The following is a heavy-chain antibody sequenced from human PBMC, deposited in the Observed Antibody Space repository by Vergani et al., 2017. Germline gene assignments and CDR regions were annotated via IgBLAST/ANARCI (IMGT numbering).Heavy chain of an antibody. J-gene: IGHJ4*02. D-gene: IGHD3-10*01. Sequence: EVQLLESGGGLVQPGGSLRLSCAASGFTFSSYAMSWVRQAPGKGLEWVSAISGSGGSTYYADSVKGRFTISRDNSKNTLYLQMNSLRAEETAVYYCTVTGRSLDTVRGVPFVWGQGTLVTVSS. CDR3: TVTGRSLDTVRGVPFV. CDR2: ISGSGGST. CDR1: GFTFSSYA. V-gene: IGHV3-23*01.